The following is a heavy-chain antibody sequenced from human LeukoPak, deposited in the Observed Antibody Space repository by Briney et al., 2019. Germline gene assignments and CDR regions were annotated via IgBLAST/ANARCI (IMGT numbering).Heavy chain of an antibody. CDR1: GYTFTSYD. CDR2: MNPNSGNT. V-gene: IGHV1-8*01. J-gene: IGHJ5*02. D-gene: IGHD6-19*01. CDR3: AREIDTAWQWLVLTWFDP. Sequence: GASVKVSCKASGYTFTSYDINWVRQATGQGLEWMGWMNPNSGNTGYAQKFQGRVTMTRNTSISTAYMELSSLRSEDTAVYYCAREIDTAWQWLVLTWFDPWGQGTLVTVSS.